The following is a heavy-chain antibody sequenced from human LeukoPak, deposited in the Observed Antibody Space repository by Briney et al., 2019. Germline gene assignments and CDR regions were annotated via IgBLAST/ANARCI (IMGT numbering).Heavy chain of an antibody. Sequence: GGSLRLSCAASGFTFSNYCMTWVRQAPGKGLEWVANIKQDGSEKYYVDSVKGRFTISRDNAKNSLYLQMNSLRAEDTAVYYCAKRTGYSSAWGQGTLVTVSS. D-gene: IGHD6-19*01. CDR1: GFTFSNYC. J-gene: IGHJ5*02. V-gene: IGHV3-7*01. CDR3: AKRTGYSSA. CDR2: IKQDGSEK.